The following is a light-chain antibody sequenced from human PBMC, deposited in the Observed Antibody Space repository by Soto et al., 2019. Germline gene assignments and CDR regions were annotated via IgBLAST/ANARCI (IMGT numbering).Light chain of an antibody. CDR2: GAS. Sequence: EMVLTKSPGTLSLSPGERATLSCRASQSVSSSFLAWYQQKPGQAPRLLIYGASSRATGIPDRFSGSGSGTDFTHTISRLEPEDFAVFYCQQYDSSPWTFGQGTKVEIK. CDR1: QSVSSSF. J-gene: IGKJ1*01. CDR3: QQYDSSPWT. V-gene: IGKV3-20*01.